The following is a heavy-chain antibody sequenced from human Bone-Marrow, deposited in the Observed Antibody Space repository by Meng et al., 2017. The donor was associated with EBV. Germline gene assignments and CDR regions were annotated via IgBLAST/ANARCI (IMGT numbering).Heavy chain of an antibody. CDR1: GYTFTRYD. V-gene: IGHV1-8*01. CDR2: MDPNSGNT. Sequence: LQVEEAGAEEKRPGAVEKCSCKASGYTFTRYDINWVRQATGQGLEWMGWMDPNSGNTGFEQKFQGRVTMTRNTSISTAYMELSALTSEDTAVYYCARDVYASGTYRANPWGQGTLVTVSS. CDR3: ARDVYASGTYRANP. J-gene: IGHJ5*02. D-gene: IGHD3-10*01.